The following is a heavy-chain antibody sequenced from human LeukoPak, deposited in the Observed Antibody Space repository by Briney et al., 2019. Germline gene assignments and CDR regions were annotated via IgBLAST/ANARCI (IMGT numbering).Heavy chain of an antibody. Sequence: GASVKVSCKVSGYSFTNYGIHWVRQAPGQGLEWMGWISIYNGNTDYAQNTQDRFTMTTDTSTSTAYMELRSLTSDDTAVYYCARGTKESATGTVDPWGQGTLVTVSS. CDR2: ISIYNGNT. CDR3: ARGTKESATGTVDP. CDR1: GYSFTNYG. D-gene: IGHD1-1*01. V-gene: IGHV1-18*01. J-gene: IGHJ5*02.